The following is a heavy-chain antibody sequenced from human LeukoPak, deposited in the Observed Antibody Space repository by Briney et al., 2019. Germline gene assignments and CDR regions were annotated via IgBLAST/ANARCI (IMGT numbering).Heavy chain of an antibody. CDR2: ISGSGDTT. D-gene: IGHD3-22*01. CDR1: GFTFSTYV. V-gene: IGHV3-23*01. Sequence: GGSLRLSCAASGFTFSTYVISWLRQAPGKGLDWVSAISGSGDTTFYADSVKGRFTISRDNSRNTLYLQMNSLRAEDTAVYYCAKDPSSDYYDNSGIREIWGQGTMVTVSS. J-gene: IGHJ3*02. CDR3: AKDPSSDYYDNSGIREI.